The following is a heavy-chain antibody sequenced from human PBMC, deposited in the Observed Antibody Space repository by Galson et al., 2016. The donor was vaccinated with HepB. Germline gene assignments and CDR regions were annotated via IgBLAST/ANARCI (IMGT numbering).Heavy chain of an antibody. CDR1: GFAFGGRD. Sequence: SLRLSCAASGFAFGGRDMHWVRQGSGGGLEWVSGIGPTGDTYHSDSVKGRFTISRENADHSLYLQMNSLRAEDTAVYFCARGVRHSWNEWGIDYWGRGTLVIVSS. V-gene: IGHV3-13*04. J-gene: IGHJ4*02. CDR2: IGPTGDT. CDR3: ARGVRHSWNEWGIDY. D-gene: IGHD3-3*02.